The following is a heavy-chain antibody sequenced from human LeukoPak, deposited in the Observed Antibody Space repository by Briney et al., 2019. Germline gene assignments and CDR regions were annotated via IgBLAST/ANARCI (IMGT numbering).Heavy chain of an antibody. J-gene: IGHJ6*02. CDR3: ARGSLRLGYYYYGMDV. CDR1: GFTVSSNY. Sequence: GGSLGLSCAASGFTVSSNYMSWVRQAPGKGLEWVSVIYSGGSTYYADSVKGRFTISRDNSKNTLYLQMNSLRAEDTAVYYCARGSLRLGYYYYGMDVWGQGTTVTVSS. V-gene: IGHV3-53*01. D-gene: IGHD1-26*01. CDR2: IYSGGST.